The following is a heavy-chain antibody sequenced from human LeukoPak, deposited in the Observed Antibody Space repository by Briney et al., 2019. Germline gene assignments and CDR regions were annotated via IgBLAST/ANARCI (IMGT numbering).Heavy chain of an antibody. V-gene: IGHV3-48*03. CDR2: ISGSGSTM. D-gene: IGHD6-19*01. Sequence: PGGSLRLSCVVSGLTFRSYDINWVRQAPGKGLEWVSYISGSGSTMYYADSVKGRFTISRDNAKNSLYLQMNSLRAEDTAVYYCARAVTGIGFDPWGQGTLVTVSS. CDR1: GLTFRSYD. CDR3: ARAVTGIGFDP. J-gene: IGHJ5*02.